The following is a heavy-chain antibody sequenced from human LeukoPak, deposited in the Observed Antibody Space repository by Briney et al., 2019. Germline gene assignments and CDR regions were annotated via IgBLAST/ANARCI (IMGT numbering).Heavy chain of an antibody. CDR3: ARESKPSPQVDY. CDR2: ISSSSSYI. J-gene: IGHJ4*02. CDR1: GFTFSSYS. V-gene: IGHV3-21*01. D-gene: IGHD1-14*01. Sequence: KSGGSLRLSCAASGFTFSSYSMNWVRQAAGKGLEWVSSISSSSSYIYYADSVKGRFTISRDNAKNSLYLQMNSLRAEDTAVYYCARESKPSPQVDYWGQGTLVTVSS.